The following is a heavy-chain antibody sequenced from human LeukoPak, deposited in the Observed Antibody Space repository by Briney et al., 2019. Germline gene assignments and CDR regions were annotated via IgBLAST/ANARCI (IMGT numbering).Heavy chain of an antibody. D-gene: IGHD4-23*01. CDR3: ARDTPGYGGDDFDY. CDR1: GFTFSTYG. CDR2: IQAGGDEK. Sequence: GGSLRLSCAASGFTFSTYGMHWVRQAPGKGLEWMTFIQAGGDEKYYAESVKGRFTVSRDNAKNTLYLQMNSLRAEDTAVYYCARDTPGYGGDDFDYWGQGALVTVSS. V-gene: IGHV3-30*02. J-gene: IGHJ4*02.